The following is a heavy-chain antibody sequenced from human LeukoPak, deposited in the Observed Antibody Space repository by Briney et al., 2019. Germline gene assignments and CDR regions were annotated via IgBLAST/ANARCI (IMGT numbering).Heavy chain of an antibody. J-gene: IGHJ4*02. V-gene: IGHV3-30-3*01. CDR3: ARVVWSGYYFDY. D-gene: IGHD3-3*01. CDR2: ISYDGSNK. Sequence: GRSLRLSCAASGFTFSSYVMHWVRQAPGKGLEWVAVISYDGSNKYYADSVKGRFTISRDNSKNTLYLQMNSLRAEDTAVYYCARVVWSGYYFDYWGQGTLVTVSS. CDR1: GFTFSSYV.